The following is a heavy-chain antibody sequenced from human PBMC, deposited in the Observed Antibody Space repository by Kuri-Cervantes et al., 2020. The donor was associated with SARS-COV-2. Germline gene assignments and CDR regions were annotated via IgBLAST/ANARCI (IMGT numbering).Heavy chain of an antibody. CDR3: ARGEWDVVLD. CDR2: INHSGST. D-gene: IGHD1-26*01. Sequence: SETLSLTCAVYGGSFSGYYWSWIRQSPGKGLEWIGDINHSGSTNYNPPLKSRVTISLETSKNQFSLNLSSVTAADTAVYYCARGEWDVVLDWGQGTLVTVSS. CDR1: GGSFSGYY. J-gene: IGHJ4*02. V-gene: IGHV4-34*01.